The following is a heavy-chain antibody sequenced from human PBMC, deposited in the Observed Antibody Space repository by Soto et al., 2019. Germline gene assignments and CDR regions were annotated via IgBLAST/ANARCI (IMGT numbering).Heavy chain of an antibody. Sequence: SETLSLTCAVYGGSFSGYYWSWIRQPPGKGLEWIGEINHSGSTNYNPSLKSRVTISVDTSKNQFSLKLSSVTAADTAVYYCARGRSSLRDYNWFDPWGQGTLVTVSS. CDR2: INHSGST. J-gene: IGHJ5*02. V-gene: IGHV4-34*01. CDR1: GGSFSGYY. D-gene: IGHD1-26*01. CDR3: ARGRSSLRDYNWFDP.